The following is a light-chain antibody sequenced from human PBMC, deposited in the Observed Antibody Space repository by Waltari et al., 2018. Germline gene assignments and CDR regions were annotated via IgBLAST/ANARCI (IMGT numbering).Light chain of an antibody. J-gene: IGLJ3*02. V-gene: IGLV3-21*04. Sequence: SYVLTQPPSVSVAPGKTARITCGGNNIGSKSVHWYQQKPGQAPVLVIYYDSDRPSGCPERFSGSNAGNTATLTISRVEAGDEADYYCQVWDSSSDHPVFGGGTKLTVL. CDR1: NIGSKS. CDR2: YDS. CDR3: QVWDSSSDHPV.